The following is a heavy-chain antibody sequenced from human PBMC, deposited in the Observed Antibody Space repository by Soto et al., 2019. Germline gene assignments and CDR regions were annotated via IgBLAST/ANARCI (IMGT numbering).Heavy chain of an antibody. CDR3: TKGGPGYAFDI. CDR2: LSDSGGRT. V-gene: IGHV3-23*01. CDR1: GFSFRSHG. J-gene: IGHJ3*02. D-gene: IGHD1-26*01. Sequence: PGGSLRLSCAASGFSFRSHGMSWVRQAPGKGLEWVSALSDSGGRTYYADSVKGRFTVSRDNFKNTLYLQMNTLRADDTAVYYCTKGGPGYAFDIWGQGTMVTVSS.